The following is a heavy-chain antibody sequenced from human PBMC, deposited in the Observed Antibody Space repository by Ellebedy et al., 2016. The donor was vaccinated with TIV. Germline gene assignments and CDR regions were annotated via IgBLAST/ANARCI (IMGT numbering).Heavy chain of an antibody. CDR3: ASTLTITIFLY. J-gene: IGHJ4*02. Sequence: MPSETLSLTCTVSGGSISSSSYYWGWIRQPPGKGLGWVASIYYTGTTYYNPSLKRRVTISLDTSKNQVSMKLTSVTAADTAVYYCASTLTITIFLYWGQGTPVTVSS. CDR2: IYYTGTT. CDR1: GGSISSSSYY. V-gene: IGHV4-39*07. D-gene: IGHD3-10*02.